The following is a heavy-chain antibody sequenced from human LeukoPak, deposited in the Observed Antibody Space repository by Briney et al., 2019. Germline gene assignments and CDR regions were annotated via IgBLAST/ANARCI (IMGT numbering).Heavy chain of an antibody. V-gene: IGHV3-7*01. CDR3: ARGSSAGASLRHDY. Sequence: GGSLRLSCAASGFTFSSYWMSWVRQAPGKRLEWVANIKQDGSEENFVDSVKGRFTISRDNAKKSLYLQMNSLRAEDTAAYYCARGSSAGASLRHDYWGQGTLVTVSS. CDR1: GFTFSSYW. D-gene: IGHD1-26*01. J-gene: IGHJ4*02. CDR2: IKQDGSEE.